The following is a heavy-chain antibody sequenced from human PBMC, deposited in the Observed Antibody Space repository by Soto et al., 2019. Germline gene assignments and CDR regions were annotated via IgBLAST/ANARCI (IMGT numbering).Heavy chain of an antibody. CDR1: GGPISSSAYY. CDR3: AGLHQVGATVGYYYYYYGMDV. V-gene: IGHV4-39*01. CDR2: IFYSGST. Sequence: PSETLSLTCSVSGGPISSSAYYWGWVRQPPGKGLEWVGNIFYSGSTYYNPSLKSRVTISVDTSKNQFSLKLSSVTAADTAVYYCAGLHQVGATVGYYYYYYGMDVWGQGTTVTVS. D-gene: IGHD1-26*01. J-gene: IGHJ6*02.